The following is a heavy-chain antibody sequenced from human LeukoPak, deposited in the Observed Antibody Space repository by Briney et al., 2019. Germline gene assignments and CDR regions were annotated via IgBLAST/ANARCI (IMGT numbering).Heavy chain of an antibody. CDR3: ASSGRFEVGFDP. V-gene: IGHV4-38-2*02. J-gene: IGHJ5*02. Sequence: SETLSLTCTVSGYSISSGYYWGWIRQPPGKGLEWIGSIYHSGSTYYNPSLKSRVTISVDTSKNQFSLKLSSVTAADTAVYYCASSGRFEVGFDPWGQGTLVTVSS. D-gene: IGHD6-19*01. CDR2: IYHSGST. CDR1: GYSISSGYY.